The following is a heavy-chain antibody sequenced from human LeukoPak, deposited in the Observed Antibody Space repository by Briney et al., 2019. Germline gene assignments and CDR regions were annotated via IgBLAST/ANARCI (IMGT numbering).Heavy chain of an antibody. J-gene: IGHJ4*02. CDR3: ATGQLVRGEFDY. CDR2: ISGSGGST. V-gene: IGHV3-23*01. CDR1: GFTFSSYA. Sequence: RGSLRLSCAASGFTFSSYAMSWVRQAPGKGLEWVSAISGSGGSTYYADSVKGRFTISRDNSKNTLYLQMNSLRAEDTAVYYCATGQLVRGEFDYWGQGTLVNVSS. D-gene: IGHD6-6*01.